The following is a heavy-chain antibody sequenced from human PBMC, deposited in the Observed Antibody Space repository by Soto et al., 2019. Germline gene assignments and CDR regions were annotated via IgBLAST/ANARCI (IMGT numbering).Heavy chain of an antibody. Sequence: ASVKVSCKASGYTFTSYAMHWVRQAPGQRLEWMGWINAGNGNTKYSQKLQGRVTITRDTSVSTAYMELSSLRSEDTAVYYCARDPSYLELEDFDYWGQGTLVTVSS. CDR1: GYTFTSYA. CDR3: ARDPSYLELEDFDY. D-gene: IGHD1-7*01. J-gene: IGHJ4*02. CDR2: INAGNGNT. V-gene: IGHV1-3*01.